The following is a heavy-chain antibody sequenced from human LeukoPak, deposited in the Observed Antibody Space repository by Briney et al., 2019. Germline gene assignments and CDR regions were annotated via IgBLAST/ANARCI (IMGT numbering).Heavy chain of an antibody. CDR2: FDPEDGET. Sequence: ASVKVSCKVSGYTLTELSMHWVRQAPGKGLERMGGFDPEDGETIYAQKFQGRVTMTEDTSTDTAYMELSSLRSEDTAVYYCATAQYSSSWNWFDPWGQGTLVTVSS. V-gene: IGHV1-24*01. CDR1: GYTLTELS. CDR3: ATAQYSSSWNWFDP. J-gene: IGHJ5*02. D-gene: IGHD6-13*01.